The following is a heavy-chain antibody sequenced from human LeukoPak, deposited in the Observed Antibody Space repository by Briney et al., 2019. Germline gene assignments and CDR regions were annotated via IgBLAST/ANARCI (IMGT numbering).Heavy chain of an antibody. Sequence: PGRSLRLSCAASGFTFSSYGMHWVRQAPGKGLEWVSSISSSSSYIYYADSVKGRFTISRDNAKNSLYLQMNSLRAEDTAVYYCARDMRRVWFGELFPWGQGTLVTVSS. D-gene: IGHD3-10*01. CDR2: ISSSSSYI. J-gene: IGHJ5*02. CDR1: GFTFSSYG. CDR3: ARDMRRVWFGELFP. V-gene: IGHV3-21*01.